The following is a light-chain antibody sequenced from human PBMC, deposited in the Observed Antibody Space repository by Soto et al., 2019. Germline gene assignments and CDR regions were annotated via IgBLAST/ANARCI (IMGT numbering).Light chain of an antibody. J-gene: IGKJ1*01. CDR2: GAS. Sequence: EIVMTQSPATPSVSPEERATLSCRASQSVSSDLVWYQQKPGQAPRLLIYGASTRATGIPARFSGSGSETEFTLTISSLQSEDFAVYYCQHYKNWPLTFGQGTKVEIK. CDR1: QSVSSD. V-gene: IGKV3-15*01. CDR3: QHYKNWPLT.